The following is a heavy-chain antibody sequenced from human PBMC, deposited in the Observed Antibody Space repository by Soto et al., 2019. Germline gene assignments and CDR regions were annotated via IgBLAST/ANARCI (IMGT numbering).Heavy chain of an antibody. J-gene: IGHJ4*02. CDR1: GFIFSSYG. CDR3: AKEVHCGGGSCSWSEGFDY. Sequence: QVQLVESGGGVVQPGRSLRLSCAASGFIFSSYGMHWVRQAPGKGLEWVAVISYEGSHTYYADSVKGRFTITRDNSKNTRYLQMNSLRPEDTAVYYCAKEVHCGGGSCSWSEGFDYWGQGPLLTVSS. CDR2: ISYEGSHT. D-gene: IGHD2-15*01. V-gene: IGHV3-30*18.